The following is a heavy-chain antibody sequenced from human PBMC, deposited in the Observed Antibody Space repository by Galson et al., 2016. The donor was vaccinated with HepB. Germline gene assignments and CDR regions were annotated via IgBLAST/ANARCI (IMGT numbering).Heavy chain of an antibody. J-gene: IGHJ5*01. Sequence: SETLSLTCAVSGDSISNNYWWTWVRQFPGQGLEWIGEIYHTATTNNNPSLLRRFTMSIDTSRNHFSLNLNSVTAADTAVYYCARASIIPGARMVFDSWGQGILVTVSS. CDR2: IYHTATT. CDR1: GDSISNNYW. CDR3: ARASIIPGARMVFDS. D-gene: IGHD2-2*01. V-gene: IGHV4-4*02.